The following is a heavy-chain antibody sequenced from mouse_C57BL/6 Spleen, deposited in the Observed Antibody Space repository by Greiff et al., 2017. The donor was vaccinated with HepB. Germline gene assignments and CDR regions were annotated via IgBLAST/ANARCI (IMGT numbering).Heavy chain of an antibody. CDR1: GYAFSSSW. V-gene: IGHV1-82*01. J-gene: IGHJ2*01. CDR2: IYPGDGDT. Sequence: VQLQQSGPELVKPGASVKISCKASGYAFSSSWMNWVKQRPGKGLEWIGRIYPGDGDTNYNGKFKGKATLTADKSSSTAYMQRSSLTSEDSAVYFCAWNLNYWGQGTTLTVSS. CDR3: AWNLNY.